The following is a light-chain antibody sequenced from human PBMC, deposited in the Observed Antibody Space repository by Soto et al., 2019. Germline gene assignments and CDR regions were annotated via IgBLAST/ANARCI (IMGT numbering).Light chain of an antibody. Sequence: QSVLTQPPSASGTPGQRVTISCSGSSSNIGSSTVNWYQHLPGTAPKLLIYSNNPRPSGVPDRFSGSKSGTSASLAISGLQSEDEADYYCAAWDDSLHGAVFGAGTKLTVL. CDR3: AAWDDSLHGAV. CDR2: SNN. V-gene: IGLV1-44*01. J-gene: IGLJ2*01. CDR1: SSNIGSST.